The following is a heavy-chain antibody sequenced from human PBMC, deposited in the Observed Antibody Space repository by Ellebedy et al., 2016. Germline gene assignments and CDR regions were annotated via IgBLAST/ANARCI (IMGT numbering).Heavy chain of an antibody. Sequence: SETLSLTCTVSGGSITSRSYHWGWIRQPPGKGLEWIGSFHHSESTNSESTYFNPSLKSRVTISVDTSKNQFSLKLTSVTAADTAVYYCATRILAVALNGFDIWGRGTVVTVSS. CDR1: GGSITSRSYH. V-gene: IGHV4-39*07. J-gene: IGHJ3*02. CDR3: ATRILAVALNGFDI. D-gene: IGHD6-19*01. CDR2: FHHSESTNSEST.